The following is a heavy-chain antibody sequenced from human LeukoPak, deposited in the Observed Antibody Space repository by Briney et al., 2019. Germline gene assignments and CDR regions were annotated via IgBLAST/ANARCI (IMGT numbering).Heavy chain of an antibody. J-gene: IGHJ3*02. D-gene: IGHD6-13*01. CDR1: GFTFSSYG. Sequence: GGSLRLSCAASGFTFSSYGMHWVRQAPGKGLEWVAFIRHDGSNKYYADSVKGRFPISRDNSKNTLYLQMNSLRAEDTAVYYCAKPTSGYSSSWNAFDIWGQGTMVTVSS. CDR3: AKPTSGYSSSWNAFDI. CDR2: IRHDGSNK. V-gene: IGHV3-30*02.